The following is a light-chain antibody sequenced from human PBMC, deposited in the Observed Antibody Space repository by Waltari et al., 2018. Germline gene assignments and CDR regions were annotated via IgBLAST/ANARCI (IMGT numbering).Light chain of an antibody. J-gene: IGLJ2*01. Sequence: SYELTQPPSVSVSPGQTARITCSGDALPKKYFSWYQQKSGQAPVLVIYEDKKRPSGIPERFSASTSGTMTTLTISGAQVEDEGDYYCHSTDSSGNHRVFGGGTKLTVL. V-gene: IGLV3-10*01. CDR2: EDK. CDR3: HSTDSSGNHRV. CDR1: ALPKKY.